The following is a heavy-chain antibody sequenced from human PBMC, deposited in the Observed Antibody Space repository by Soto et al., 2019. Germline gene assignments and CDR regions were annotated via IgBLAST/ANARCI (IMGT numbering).Heavy chain of an antibody. J-gene: IGHJ5*02. Sequence: ETLSLTCAVSGGSISNYYWSWIRQPLGKGLEWIGYISYTGSTNYNPSLKSRVTISVDTSRNQFSLKLTSVTAADTAVYYCARSRKPTYDWRGYYVIVPWGQGTLVTVSS. CDR1: GGSISNYY. CDR2: ISYTGST. CDR3: ARSRKPTYDWRGYYVIVP. D-gene: IGHD3-3*01. V-gene: IGHV4-59*01.